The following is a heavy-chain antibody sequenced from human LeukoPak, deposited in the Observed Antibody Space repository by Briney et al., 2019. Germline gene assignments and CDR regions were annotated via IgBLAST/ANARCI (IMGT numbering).Heavy chain of an antibody. D-gene: IGHD3-3*01. CDR3: AKSGAQSGYSN. J-gene: IGHJ4*02. Sequence: GGSLRLSCAASGITFSSYAMTWVRQAPGKGLEWVSSISGSATNTFYAYSVRGRFTISRDNSKSTLYLQMNSLRAGDTAVYYCAKSGAQSGYSNWGQGTLVTVSS. CDR2: ISGSATNT. V-gene: IGHV3-23*01. CDR1: GITFSSYA.